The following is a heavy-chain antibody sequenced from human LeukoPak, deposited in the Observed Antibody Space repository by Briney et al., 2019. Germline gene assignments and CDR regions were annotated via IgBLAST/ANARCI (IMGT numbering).Heavy chain of an antibody. Sequence: PGGSLRLSCAASGFTFSSYAMSWVRVAPGKGLDWVSSISDSGGSTYCADSAKGRFTISRDNSKNTLYLQMNSLRAEDTALYYCATKGIYGDPSGNWGQGTLVTVSS. J-gene: IGHJ4*02. CDR1: GFTFSSYA. V-gene: IGHV3-23*01. CDR2: ISDSGGST. CDR3: ATKGIYGDPSGN. D-gene: IGHD4-17*01.